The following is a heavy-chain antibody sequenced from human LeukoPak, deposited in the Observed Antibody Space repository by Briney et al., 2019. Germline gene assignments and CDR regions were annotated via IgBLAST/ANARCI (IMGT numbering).Heavy chain of an antibody. V-gene: IGHV3-30*04. CDR3: AKDDSSGYYPPDY. D-gene: IGHD3-22*01. Sequence: GGSLRLSCAASGFTFSSYAMHWVRQAPGKGLEWVAVISYDGSNKYYADSVKGRFTISRDNSKNTLYLQMNSLRAEDTALYYCAKDDSSGYYPPDYWGQGTLVTVSS. J-gene: IGHJ4*02. CDR2: ISYDGSNK. CDR1: GFTFSSYA.